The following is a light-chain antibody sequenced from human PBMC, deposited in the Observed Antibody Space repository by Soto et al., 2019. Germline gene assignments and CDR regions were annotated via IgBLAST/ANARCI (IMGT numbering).Light chain of an antibody. Sequence: QSALTQPASVSGSPGQSISISCTGTSSDVGGYNYVSWYQQHPGQAPRLMIYEVTNRPSGVSNRFSGSKSGNTASLTISGLQAEDEADYYCSSYAGSNNLVFGGGTKLTVL. J-gene: IGLJ2*01. CDR1: SSDVGGYNY. CDR2: EVT. V-gene: IGLV2-14*01. CDR3: SSYAGSNNLV.